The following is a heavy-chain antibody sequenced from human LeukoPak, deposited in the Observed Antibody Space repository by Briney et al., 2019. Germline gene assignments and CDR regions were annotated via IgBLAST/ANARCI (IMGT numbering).Heavy chain of an antibody. Sequence: SETLSLTCTVSGGSISSYYWSWIRQPAGKGLEWIGRIYTSGSTNYNPSLKSRVTMSLDTSKNQFSLKLSSVTAADTAVYYCAREPSYGDYGLFDYWGQGTLVTVPS. V-gene: IGHV4-4*07. D-gene: IGHD4-17*01. CDR3: AREPSYGDYGLFDY. J-gene: IGHJ4*02. CDR1: GGSISSYY. CDR2: IYTSGST.